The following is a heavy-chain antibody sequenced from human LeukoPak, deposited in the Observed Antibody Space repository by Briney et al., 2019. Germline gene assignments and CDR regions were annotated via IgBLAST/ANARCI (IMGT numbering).Heavy chain of an antibody. CDR3: ARDSRTYYDILTGYYNSDFDY. J-gene: IGHJ4*02. V-gene: IGHV1-18*04. D-gene: IGHD3-9*01. CDR2: ISAYNGNT. CDR1: GYTFTGYY. Sequence: ASVKVSCKASGYTFTGYYTHWVRQAPGQGLEWMGWISAYNGNTNYAQKLQGRVTMTTDTSTSTAYMELRSLRSDDTAVYYCARDSRTYYDILTGYYNSDFDYWGQGTLVTVSS.